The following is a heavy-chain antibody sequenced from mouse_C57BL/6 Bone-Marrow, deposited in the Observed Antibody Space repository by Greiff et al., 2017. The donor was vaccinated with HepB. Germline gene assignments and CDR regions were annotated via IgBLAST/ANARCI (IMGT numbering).Heavy chain of an antibody. V-gene: IGHV1-18*01. D-gene: IGHD1-1*01. Sequence: VQLQQSGPELVKPGASVKIPCKASGYTFTDYNMDWVKQSHGKSLEWIGDINPNNGGTIYNQKFKGKATLTVDKSSSTAYMELRSLTSEDTAVYYCARYPFYYYGKGDLYFDVWGTGTTVTVSS. J-gene: IGHJ1*03. CDR2: INPNNGGT. CDR3: ARYPFYYYGKGDLYFDV. CDR1: GYTFTDYN.